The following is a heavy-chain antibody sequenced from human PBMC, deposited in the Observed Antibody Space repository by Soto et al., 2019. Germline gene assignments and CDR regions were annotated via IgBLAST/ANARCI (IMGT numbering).Heavy chain of an antibody. CDR1: GFTVSGSA. CDR2: IRSKTNSYAT. D-gene: IGHD3-16*02. CDR3: TSHLVELSFPRAFDI. J-gene: IGHJ3*02. Sequence: PGGSLRLSCAASGFTVSGSAVHWVRQASGKGLEWVGRIRSKTNSYATAYAASVKGRFTISRDDSKNTAYLQMNSLKTEDTAVYYCTSHLVELSFPRAFDIWGQGTMVTVSS. V-gene: IGHV3-73*01.